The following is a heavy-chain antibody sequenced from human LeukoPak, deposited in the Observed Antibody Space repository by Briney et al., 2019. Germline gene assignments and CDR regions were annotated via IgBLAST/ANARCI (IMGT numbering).Heavy chain of an antibody. V-gene: IGHV4-59*04. J-gene: IGHJ4*02. D-gene: IGHD2-2*01. CDR2: IYYSGST. CDR3: TVTSF. CDR1: GGSISSYY. Sequence: SETLSLTCTVSGGSISSYYWSWIRQPPGKGLEWIGYIYYSGSTYYNPSLKSRVTISVDTSKNQFSLKLSSVTAADTAVYYCTVTSFWGQGTLVTVSS.